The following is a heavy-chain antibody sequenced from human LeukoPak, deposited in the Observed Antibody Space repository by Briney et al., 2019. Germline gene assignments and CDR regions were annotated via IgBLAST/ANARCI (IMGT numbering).Heavy chain of an antibody. CDR1: GFTFSSYW. Sequence: GGSLRLSCAASGFTFSSYWMSWFRQAPGKGLEWVANIKQDGSEKYYVDSVKGRFTISRDNAKNSLYLQMNSLRAEDTAVYYCARDSLGKQQLPRPPRVSYFDYWGQGTLVTVSS. D-gene: IGHD6-13*01. V-gene: IGHV3-7*01. CDR2: IKQDGSEK. CDR3: ARDSLGKQQLPRPPRVSYFDY. J-gene: IGHJ4*02.